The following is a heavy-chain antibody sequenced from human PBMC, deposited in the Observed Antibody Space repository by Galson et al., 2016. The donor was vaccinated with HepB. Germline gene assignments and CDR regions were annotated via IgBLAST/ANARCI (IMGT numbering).Heavy chain of an antibody. V-gene: IGHV3-30*18. CDR1: GFTFSTYG. D-gene: IGHD6-6*01. CDR2: ISFDGNNE. J-gene: IGHJ6*02. Sequence: SLRLSCAASGFTFSTYGIHWVRQAPGKGLEWVALISFDGNNEYFADSVKGRFTISRDNSKNTVYLQMNSLRDDDTAIYYCAKVIAFSIPGRPNYNYYGMDVWGQGTTVIVSS. CDR3: AKVIAFSIPGRPNYNYYGMDV.